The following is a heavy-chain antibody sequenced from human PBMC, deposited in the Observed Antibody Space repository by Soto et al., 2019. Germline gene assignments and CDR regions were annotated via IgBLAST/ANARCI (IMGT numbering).Heavy chain of an antibody. CDR3: AKLEPYGSESYSFRYNWIDP. CDR1: GFSVSSSH. CDR2: IYSGGAT. D-gene: IGHD3-10*01. Sequence: EVQLVDSGGGLIQPGGSLRLSCAASGFSVSSSHMIWVRQAPGKGLEWVSVIYSGGATYYAVSVKGRFTISRDRSKNTVYLQMDGLRTEDTAVYHCAKLEPYGSESYSFRYNWIDPWGQGTLVTVSS. J-gene: IGHJ5*02. V-gene: IGHV3-53*01.